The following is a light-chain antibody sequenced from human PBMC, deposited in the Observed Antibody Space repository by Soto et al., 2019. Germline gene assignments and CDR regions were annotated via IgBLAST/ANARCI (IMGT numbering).Light chain of an antibody. CDR2: STS. CDR3: QQYRGSPLVT. Sequence: EIGLKQSPGTLSLSPGERDTLSCRASQSVSRDCVGWYQQKPGHAPRLLIYSTSSRATGIPDRFSGSGSGTDFTLTISRLEPEDFAMYYCQQYRGSPLVTFGGGTKVEIK. CDR1: QSVSRDC. J-gene: IGKJ4*01. V-gene: IGKV3-20*01.